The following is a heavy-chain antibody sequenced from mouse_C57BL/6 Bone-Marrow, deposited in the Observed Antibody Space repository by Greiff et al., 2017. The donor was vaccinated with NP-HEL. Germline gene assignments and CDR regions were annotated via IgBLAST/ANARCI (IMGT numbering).Heavy chain of an antibody. CDR2: IRLKSDNYAT. CDR1: GFTFSNYW. CDR3: KSYSGAY. V-gene: IGHV6-3*01. D-gene: IGHD2-10*01. J-gene: IGHJ3*01. Sequence: DVQLVESGGGLVQPGGSMKLSCGASGFTFSNYWMNWVRQAPEKGLEWVAQIRLKSDNYATHYAESVKGRFTISRDDSKSSVYLQMNNLRAEDTGIYYCKSYSGAYWGQGTLVTVSA.